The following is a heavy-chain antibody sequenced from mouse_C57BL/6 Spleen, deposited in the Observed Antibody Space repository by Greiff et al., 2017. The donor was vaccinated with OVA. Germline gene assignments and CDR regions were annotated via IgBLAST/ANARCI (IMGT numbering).Heavy chain of an antibody. CDR3: AREDYYGSSA. CDR2: IYPGSGST. V-gene: IGHV1-55*01. J-gene: IGHJ1*03. D-gene: IGHD1-1*01. CDR1: GYTFTSYW. Sequence: QVQLQQSGAELVKPGASVKMSCKASGYTFTSYWITWVKQRPGQGLEWLGDIYPGSGSTNYNEKLQSKATLTVDTSSSTAYMQRSSLTSEDSAVYYCAREDYYGSSAWGTGTTVTVSS.